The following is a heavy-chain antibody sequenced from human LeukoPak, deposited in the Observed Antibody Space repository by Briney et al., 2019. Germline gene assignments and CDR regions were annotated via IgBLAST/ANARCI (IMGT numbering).Heavy chain of an antibody. Sequence: GGSLRLSCAASGFTFSSYSMNWVRQAPGKGLEWVSYISSSSSTIYYADSAKGRFTIARENAKNSLYLQMNSLRAEDTAVYYCAREPPIGYCSSTSCYGLSTKLGFDYWGQGTLVTVSS. J-gene: IGHJ4*02. D-gene: IGHD2-2*01. CDR3: AREPPIGYCSSTSCYGLSTKLGFDY. V-gene: IGHV3-48*01. CDR2: ISSSSSTI. CDR1: GFTFSSYS.